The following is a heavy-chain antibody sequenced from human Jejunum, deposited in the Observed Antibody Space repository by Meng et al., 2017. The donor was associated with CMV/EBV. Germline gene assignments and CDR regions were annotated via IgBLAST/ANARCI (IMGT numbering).Heavy chain of an antibody. CDR3: ARAQGYYDSSGYYNSYYYYGMDV. Sequence: WVRQAPGEGLELVAGINDNGAGTGYADSVTGRFTISRDNAKNSLYLQMNSLRAEDTALYYCARAQGYYDSSGYYNSYYYYGMDVWGQGTTVTVSS. CDR2: INDNGAGT. V-gene: IGHV3-20*03. D-gene: IGHD3-22*01. J-gene: IGHJ6*02.